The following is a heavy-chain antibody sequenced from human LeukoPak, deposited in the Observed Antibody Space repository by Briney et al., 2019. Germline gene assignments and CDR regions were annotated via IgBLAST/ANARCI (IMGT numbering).Heavy chain of an antibody. CDR1: GFTFSSYS. CDR3: ARASHDSSGYYHYYYYYYMDV. V-gene: IGHV3-21*01. CDR2: ISSSSYI. J-gene: IGHJ6*03. D-gene: IGHD3-22*01. Sequence: GGSLRLSCAASGFTFSSYSMNWVRQAPGKGLEWVSSISSSSYIYYADSVKGRFTISRDNAKNSLYLQMNSLRAEDTAVYYCARASHDSSGYYHYYYYYYMDVWGKGTTVTVSS.